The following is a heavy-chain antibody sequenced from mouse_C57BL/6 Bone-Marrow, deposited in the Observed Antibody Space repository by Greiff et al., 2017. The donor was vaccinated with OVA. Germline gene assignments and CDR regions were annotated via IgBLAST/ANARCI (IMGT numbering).Heavy chain of an antibody. D-gene: IGHD1-1*01. Sequence: QVQLKESGPGLVQPSQSLSITCTVSGFSLTSYGVHWVRQPPGKGLEWLGVIWSGGSTDYNAAFISRLSISKDNSKSQVFFKMNSLQADDTAIYYCAKSLYYYGSSYIAYWGQGTLVTVSA. J-gene: IGHJ3*01. CDR1: GFSLTSYG. CDR3: AKSLYYYGSSYIAY. V-gene: IGHV2-4*01. CDR2: IWSGGST.